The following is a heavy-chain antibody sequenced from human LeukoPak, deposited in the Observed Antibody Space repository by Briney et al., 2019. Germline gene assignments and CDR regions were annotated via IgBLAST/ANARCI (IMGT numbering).Heavy chain of an antibody. Sequence: PSETLSLTCTVSGYSISSGYYWGWIRQPPGKGLEWIGSIYHSGSTYYNPSLKSRVTISVDTSKNQFSLKLSSVTAADTAVYYCARHYCGSTSCYSGWFDPWGQGTLVTVSS. CDR2: IYHSGST. D-gene: IGHD2-2*01. J-gene: IGHJ5*02. CDR1: GYSISSGYY. CDR3: ARHYCGSTSCYSGWFDP. V-gene: IGHV4-38-2*02.